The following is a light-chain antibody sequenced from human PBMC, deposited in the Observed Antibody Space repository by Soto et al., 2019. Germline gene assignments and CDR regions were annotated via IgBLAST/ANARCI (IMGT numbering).Light chain of an antibody. CDR1: RRDVGGS. J-gene: IGLJ2*01. CDR2: DVS. V-gene: IGLV2-11*01. CDR3: CSYVGGVNFVL. Sequence: QSALTQLRSASGSPGQSVTISCTATRRDVGGSVSWYRQEAGKAPTLLLYDVSQRAPGAPDRFSGSKSGDTASLTIVVRHAEDEADYHCCSYVGGVNFVLFGGGTKVTVL.